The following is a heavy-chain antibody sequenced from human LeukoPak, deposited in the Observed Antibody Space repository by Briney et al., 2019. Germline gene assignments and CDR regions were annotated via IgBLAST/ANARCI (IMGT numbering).Heavy chain of an antibody. V-gene: IGHV3-30*04. D-gene: IGHD3-9*01. Sequence: PGRSLRLSCAASGFIFSSYAMHWVRQAPGKGLEWVAAISYDESNKYYADSVKGRFTISRDNAKNSLYLQMNSLRAEDTAVYYCARDDYDILTGYPDYWGQGTLVTVSS. J-gene: IGHJ4*02. CDR2: ISYDESNK. CDR1: GFIFSSYA. CDR3: ARDDYDILTGYPDY.